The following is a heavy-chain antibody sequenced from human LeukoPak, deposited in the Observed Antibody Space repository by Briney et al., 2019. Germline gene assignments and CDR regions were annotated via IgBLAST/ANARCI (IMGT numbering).Heavy chain of an antibody. J-gene: IGHJ4*02. CDR3: ANGGYCSSTSCYPFPLPPDY. CDR1: GFTFSSYG. D-gene: IGHD2-2*01. Sequence: GGSLRLSCAASGFTFSSYGMHWARQAPGKGLEWVAFIRYDGSNKYYADSVKGRFTISRDNSKNTLYLQMNSLRAEDTAVYYCANGGYCSSTSCYPFPLPPDYWGQGTLVTVSS. CDR2: IRYDGSNK. V-gene: IGHV3-30*02.